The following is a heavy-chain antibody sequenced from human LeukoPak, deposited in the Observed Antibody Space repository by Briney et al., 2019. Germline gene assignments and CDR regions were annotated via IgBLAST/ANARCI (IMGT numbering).Heavy chain of an antibody. Sequence: ASVKVSCKASGYTFTSYGISWARQAPGQGLEWVGWISAYNGHTNYAQKFEVRVTMTTDTSTSTAYMELRSLRSDDTAVYYCARDYGSGRDNWFDPWGQGTLVTVSS. V-gene: IGHV1-18*01. CDR3: ARDYGSGRDNWFDP. CDR1: GYTFTSYG. CDR2: ISAYNGHT. J-gene: IGHJ5*02. D-gene: IGHD3-10*01.